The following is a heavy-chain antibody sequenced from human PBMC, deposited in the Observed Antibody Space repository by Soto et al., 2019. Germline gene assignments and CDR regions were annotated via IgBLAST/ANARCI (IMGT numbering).Heavy chain of an antibody. CDR3: ASPSAADGSNDY. CDR2: IIPILGIA. J-gene: IGHJ4*02. Sequence: QVQLVQSGAEVKKPGSSVKVSCKASGGTFSSYTISWVRQAPGQGLEWMGRIIPILGIANYAQKFQGRVTITADKSTSTAYMELSSLRSEDTAVYYCASPSAADGSNDYWGQGTLVTVSS. V-gene: IGHV1-69*02. CDR1: GGTFSSYT. D-gene: IGHD6-13*01.